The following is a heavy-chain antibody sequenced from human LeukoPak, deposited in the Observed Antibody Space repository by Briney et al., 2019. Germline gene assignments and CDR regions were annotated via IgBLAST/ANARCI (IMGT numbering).Heavy chain of an antibody. J-gene: IGHJ5*02. D-gene: IGHD3-10*01. Sequence: SETLSLTCTVSGYSISSGYYWSWIRQPAGKGLEWIGRIYSSGSTNYNPSLKSRVTMSVDTSKNHFSLKLNSVTAADTAVYYCARHPELMRFDPWGQGTLVTVSS. CDR3: ARHPELMRFDP. CDR2: IYSSGST. CDR1: GYSISSGYY. V-gene: IGHV4-4*07.